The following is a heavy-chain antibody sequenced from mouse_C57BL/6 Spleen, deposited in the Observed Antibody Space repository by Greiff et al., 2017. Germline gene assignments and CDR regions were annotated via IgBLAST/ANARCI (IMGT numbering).Heavy chain of an antibody. V-gene: IGHV5-17*01. CDR1: GFTFSDYG. CDR2: ISSGSSTI. D-gene: IGHD4-1*01. CDR3: ARNWSYAMDY. Sequence: EVQLVESGGGLVKPGGSPKLSCAASGFTFSDYGMHWVRQAPEKGLEWVAYISSGSSTIYYADTVKGRFTISRDNAKNTLFLQMTSLRSEDTAMYYCARNWSYAMDYWGQGTSVTVSS. J-gene: IGHJ4*01.